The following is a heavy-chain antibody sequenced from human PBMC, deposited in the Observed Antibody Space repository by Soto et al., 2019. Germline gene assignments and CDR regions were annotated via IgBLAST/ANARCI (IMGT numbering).Heavy chain of an antibody. V-gene: IGHV3-30-3*01. CDR2: ILSDGSNK. J-gene: IGHJ6*02. CDR3: VRDVFQEDV. CDR1: GFTFSSYA. Sequence: QVQLVESGGGVVQPGRSLRLSCAASGFTFSSYAMHWVRQTPGKGLEWVAVILSDGSNKWYVDSVKGRFTISRDNSKNTLFLQMNSLRAEDTAVYYCVRDVFQEDVWGQGTTVTVSS.